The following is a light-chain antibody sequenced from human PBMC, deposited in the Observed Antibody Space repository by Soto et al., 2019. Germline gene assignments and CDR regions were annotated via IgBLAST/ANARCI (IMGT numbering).Light chain of an antibody. CDR1: QGISTY. V-gene: IGKV1-39*01. Sequence: QMSKSASSLSASKEDRVTITCRASQGISTYLNWSQQKPGKAPKLLIYAASSLQSGVPSRFSGSGSETDFTLTISSLQPEDFATYSCQQSYITTWPFGHVAKVDI. CDR3: QQSYITTWP. CDR2: AAS. J-gene: IGKJ1*01.